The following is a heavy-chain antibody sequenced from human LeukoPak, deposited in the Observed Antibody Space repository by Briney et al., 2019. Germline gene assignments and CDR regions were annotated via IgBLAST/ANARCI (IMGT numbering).Heavy chain of an antibody. CDR2: ISGSSSSSDGGAK. CDR3: AKGRQQRWIFDALDI. CDR1: GFTFSTYS. J-gene: IGHJ3*02. V-gene: IGHV3-48*01. Sequence: GGSLRLSCTASGFTFSTYSMNWVRQAPGRGLEWVSYISGSSSSSDGGAKQYADSVKGRFTISRDNSKNTLYLQMNSLTPDDTAVYHCAKGRQQRWIFDALDIWGQGTMVTVSS. D-gene: IGHD5-12*01.